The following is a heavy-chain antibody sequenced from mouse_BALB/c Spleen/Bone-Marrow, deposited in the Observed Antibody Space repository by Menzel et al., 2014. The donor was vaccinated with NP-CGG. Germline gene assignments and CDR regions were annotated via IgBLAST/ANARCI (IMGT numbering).Heavy chain of an antibody. J-gene: IGHJ3*01. CDR3: ARDVGYGNYFVY. Sequence: EVKLMESGGGLVQPGDSLRLSCATSGFTFSDFYMEWVRRPPGKRLEWIAASRNKAKHYTTEYSASVKGRFIVSRDTSQSIPYLQMNALRAEDTAIYYCARDVGYGNYFVYWGQGTLVTVSA. CDR1: GFTFSDFY. CDR2: SRNKAKHYTT. V-gene: IGHV7-1*02. D-gene: IGHD2-10*02.